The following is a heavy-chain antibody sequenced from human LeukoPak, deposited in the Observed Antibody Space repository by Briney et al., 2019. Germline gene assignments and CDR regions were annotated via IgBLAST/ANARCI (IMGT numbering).Heavy chain of an antibody. V-gene: IGHV4-4*02. CDR3: ARALWFGESQGLDY. Sequence: SETLSLTCTVSGDSMRSRNWWGWVRQPPGKGLEWIGEIYQDGGTNYNPSLKSRVTISVDTSKNQFSLKLSSVTAADTAVYYCARALWFGESQGLDYWGQGTLVTVSS. J-gene: IGHJ4*02. D-gene: IGHD3-10*01. CDR1: GDSMRSRNW. CDR2: IYQDGGT.